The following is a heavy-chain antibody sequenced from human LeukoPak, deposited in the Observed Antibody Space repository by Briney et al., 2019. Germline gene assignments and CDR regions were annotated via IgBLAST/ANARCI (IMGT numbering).Heavy chain of an antibody. Sequence: EASVKVSCKASGGTFSSYAISWVRQAPGQGVEGMGRIIPIFGTAHYAQKFQGRVTITADKSTSTAYMELSSLRSEDTAVYYCARGPIIAVAGTIDYWGQGTLVTVSS. CDR3: ARGPIIAVAGTIDY. CDR1: GGTFSSYA. D-gene: IGHD6-19*01. V-gene: IGHV1-69*06. CDR2: IIPIFGTA. J-gene: IGHJ4*02.